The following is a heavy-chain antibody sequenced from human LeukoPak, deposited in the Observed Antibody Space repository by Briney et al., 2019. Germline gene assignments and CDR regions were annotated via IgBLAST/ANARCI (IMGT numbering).Heavy chain of an antibody. D-gene: IGHD3-10*01. CDR1: GGSISSRSYY. CDR3: ARGGDRSFDY. J-gene: IGHJ4*02. Sequence: SETLSLTCTVSGGSISSRSYYWGWIRQPPGKGLEWIGSIYYSGNAYYNPSLKSRVTISVDTSKNQFSLKLSSVTAADTAVYYCARGGDRSFDYWGQGTLVTVSS. V-gene: IGHV4-39*07. CDR2: IYYSGNA.